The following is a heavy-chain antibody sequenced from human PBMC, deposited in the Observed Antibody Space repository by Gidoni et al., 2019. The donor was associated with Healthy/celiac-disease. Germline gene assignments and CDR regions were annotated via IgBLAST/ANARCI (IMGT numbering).Heavy chain of an antibody. CDR2: IYSGGST. D-gene: IGHD3-10*01. V-gene: IGHV3-53*02. CDR3: ARGGRGFDI. J-gene: IGHJ3*02. CDR1: GFPVSSQY. Sequence: EVQLVETGGGLLQPGGSLRLSCAASGFPVSSQYMSWVRQAPGTGLEWVSVIYSGGSTYCADSVKGRFTISRDNSKNTLYLQMNSLRAEDTALYYCARGGRGFDIWGQGTMVTVSS.